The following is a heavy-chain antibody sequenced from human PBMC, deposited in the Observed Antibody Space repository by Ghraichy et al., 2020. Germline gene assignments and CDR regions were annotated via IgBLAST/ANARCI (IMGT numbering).Heavy chain of an antibody. CDR2: IYYSGST. CDR1: GGSISSGTYY. CDR3: ARMSRSSGEFAY. Sequence: SQTLSLTCTVSGGSISSGTYYWSWIRQHPGKGLEWIGYIYYSGSTYYNPSLKSRVTISVDTSKNQFSLELRSVTAADTTVYYCARMSRSSGEFAYWGQGTLVIVSS. V-gene: IGHV4-31*03. D-gene: IGHD6-6*01. J-gene: IGHJ4*02.